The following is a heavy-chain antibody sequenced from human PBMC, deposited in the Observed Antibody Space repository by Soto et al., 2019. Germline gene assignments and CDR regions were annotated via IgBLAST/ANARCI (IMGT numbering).Heavy chain of an antibody. CDR3: ASLYCSSTSCYGSIDY. J-gene: IGHJ4*02. CDR1: GGTFSSYA. Sequence: ASVKVSCKASGGTFSSYAISWVRQAPGQGLEWMGGIIPIFGTTNYAQKFQGRVTITTDESTSTAYMELSSLRSEDTAVYYCASLYCSSTSCYGSIDYWGQGTLVTVSS. CDR2: IIPIFGTT. D-gene: IGHD2-2*01. V-gene: IGHV1-69*05.